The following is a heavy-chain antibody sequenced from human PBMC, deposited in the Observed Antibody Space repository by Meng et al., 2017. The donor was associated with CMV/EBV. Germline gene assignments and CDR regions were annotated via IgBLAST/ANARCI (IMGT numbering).Heavy chain of an antibody. V-gene: IGHV4-61*02. CDR1: GGSISSGSYY. D-gene: IGHD3-10*01. Sequence: DSVSGLAEPSQLLSLTCTVSGGSISSGSYYWSWIRQPAGKGLEWIGRIYTSGSTNYNPSLKSRVTISVDTSKNQFSLKLSSVTAADTAVYYCASVQGLGVSWGQGTLVTVSS. CDR2: IYTSGST. J-gene: IGHJ4*02. CDR3: ASVQGLGVS.